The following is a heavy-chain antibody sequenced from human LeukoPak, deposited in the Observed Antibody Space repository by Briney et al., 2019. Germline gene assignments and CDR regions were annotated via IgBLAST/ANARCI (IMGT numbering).Heavy chain of an antibody. CDR2: IWYDGNNK. Sequence: GGSLRLSCAASGFTFSSYGMHWVRQAPGKGLEWVAVIWYDGNNKYYADSVKGRFTISRDNSKNTLYLQMNSLRAEDTAVYYCTRDDGTPIKYYFDYWGQGTLVTVSS. V-gene: IGHV3-33*01. J-gene: IGHJ4*02. D-gene: IGHD1-1*01. CDR3: TRDDGTPIKYYFDY. CDR1: GFTFSSYG.